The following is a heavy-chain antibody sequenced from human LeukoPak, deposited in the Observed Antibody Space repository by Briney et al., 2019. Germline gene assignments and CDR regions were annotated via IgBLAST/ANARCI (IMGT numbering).Heavy chain of an antibody. Sequence: PGGSLRLSCAASGFTFSSYAMHWVRQAPGKGLEWVAVISYDGSNKYYADSVKGRFTISRDNSKNTGYLQLNSLRAEDTAVYYCAKGSRSNGYYIDYWGQGTLVTVSS. CDR1: GFTFSSYA. CDR2: ISYDGSNK. CDR3: AKGSRSNGYYIDY. J-gene: IGHJ4*02. D-gene: IGHD6-6*01. V-gene: IGHV3-30-3*01.